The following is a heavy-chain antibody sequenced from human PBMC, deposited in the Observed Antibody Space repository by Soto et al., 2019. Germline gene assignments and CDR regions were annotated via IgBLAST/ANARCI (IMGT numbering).Heavy chain of an antibody. CDR3: ARAKEDLDAFDI. CDR1: GGTFSSYT. CDR2: IIPILGIA. J-gene: IGHJ3*02. V-gene: IGHV1-69*02. Sequence: QVQLVQSGAEVKKPGSSVKVSCKASGGTFSSYTISWVRQAPGQGLEWMGRIIPILGIANYAQKFQGRVTITADKSTSTAYMELSSLRSEDTAVYYCARAKEDLDAFDIWGQGTMVTVSS.